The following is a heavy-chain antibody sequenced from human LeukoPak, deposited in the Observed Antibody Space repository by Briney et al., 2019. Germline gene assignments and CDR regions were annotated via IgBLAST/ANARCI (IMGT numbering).Heavy chain of an antibody. CDR2: IYSGGST. D-gene: IGHD3-9*01. J-gene: IGHJ4*02. CDR3: ARGPSWGYDILTV. V-gene: IGHV3-53*01. Sequence: GGSLRLSCAASGFTVSSNYMSWVRQAPGKGLEWVSVIYSGGSTYYADSVKGRFTISGDNSKNTLYLQMNSLRAEDTAVYYCARGPSWGYDILTVWGQGTLVTVSS. CDR1: GFTVSSNY.